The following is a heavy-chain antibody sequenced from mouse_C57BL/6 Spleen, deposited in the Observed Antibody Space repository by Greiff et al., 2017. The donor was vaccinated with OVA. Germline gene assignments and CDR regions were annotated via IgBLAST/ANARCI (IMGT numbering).Heavy chain of an antibody. V-gene: IGHV14-4*01. CDR3: TTAYCGSSWFAY. CDR1: GFNIKDDY. J-gene: IGHJ3*01. CDR2: IDPENGDT. D-gene: IGHD1-1*01. Sequence: EVQLQQSGAELVRPGASVKLSCTASGFNIKDDYMHWVKQRPEPGLAWIGWIDPENGDTEYASKFQGKATITADTSSNTAYLQLSSLTSDDTAVYYCTTAYCGSSWFAYWGQGTLVTVSA.